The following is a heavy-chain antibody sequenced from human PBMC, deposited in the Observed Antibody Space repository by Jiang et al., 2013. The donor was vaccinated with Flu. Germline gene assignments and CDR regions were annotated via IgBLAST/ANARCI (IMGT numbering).Heavy chain of an antibody. CDR1: PYILTNYF. Sequence: SGAEVKKPGASVKVSCKASPYILTNYFMHWARQAPGQGLEWMGRISPSGDSSTYAQKFQGRVTMTRDTSTGTVFMELRRLRSEGTAVYYCARDPDFYDSRNYFDYWGQGTPVTVSS. CDR3: ARDPDFYDSRNYFDY. D-gene: IGHD3-22*01. V-gene: IGHV1-46*01. J-gene: IGHJ4*02. CDR2: ISPSGDSS.